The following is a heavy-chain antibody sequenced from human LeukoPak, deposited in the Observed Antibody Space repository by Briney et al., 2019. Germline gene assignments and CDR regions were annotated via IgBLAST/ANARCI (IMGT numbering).Heavy chain of an antibody. CDR1: GYTFTSYD. V-gene: IGHV1-8*02. Sequence: GASVKVSCKASGYTFTSYDINWVRQATGQGLEWMGWMNPNSGNTGYAQKFQGRVTMTRDMSTSTVYMELISLRSEDTAVYYCGRIHHLFGIAFYYWGQGTLVNVSS. J-gene: IGHJ4*02. CDR3: GRIHHLFGIAFYY. D-gene: IGHD1-14*01. CDR2: MNPNSGNT.